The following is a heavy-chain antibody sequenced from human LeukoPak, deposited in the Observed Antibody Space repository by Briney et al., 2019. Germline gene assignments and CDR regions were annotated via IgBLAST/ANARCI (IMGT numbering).Heavy chain of an antibody. J-gene: IGHJ6*04. V-gene: IGHV3-48*03. CDR2: ISSSGSTI. D-gene: IGHD3-10*02. CDR1: GFTFSSYE. Sequence: GGSLRLSCAASGFTFSSYEMNWVSQAPGKGLEWVSYISSSGSTIYYADSVKGRFTISRDNAKNSLYLQMNSLRAEDTAVYYCAELGITMIGGVWGKGTTVSISS. CDR3: AELGITMIGGV.